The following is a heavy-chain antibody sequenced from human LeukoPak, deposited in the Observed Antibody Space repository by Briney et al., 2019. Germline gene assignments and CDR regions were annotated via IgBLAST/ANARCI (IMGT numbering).Heavy chain of an antibody. J-gene: IGHJ4*02. CDR3: ARSDLMAYYFDY. Sequence: GESLQISCKGSGYSFTSYWIGWVRPMPGKGLEWMGIIYPGDSDTRYSPSFQGQVTISADKSISTAYWQWRSLKASDTAIYYCARSDLMAYYFDYWGQGTLVTVSS. V-gene: IGHV5-51*01. D-gene: IGHD3-10*01. CDR2: IYPGDSDT. CDR1: GYSFTSYW.